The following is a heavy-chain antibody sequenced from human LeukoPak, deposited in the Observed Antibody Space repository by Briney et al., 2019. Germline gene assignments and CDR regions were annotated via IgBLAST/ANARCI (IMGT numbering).Heavy chain of an antibody. CDR1: GFTFSSYG. J-gene: IGHJ6*03. D-gene: IGHD6-13*01. Sequence: GGSLRLSCAASGFTFSSYGMHWVRQAPGKGLEWVAVISYDGSNKYYADCVKGRFTISRDNSKNTLYLQMNSLRAEDTAVYYCAKAKAAAHYYMDVWGKGTTVTVSS. V-gene: IGHV3-30*18. CDR2: ISYDGSNK. CDR3: AKAKAAAHYYMDV.